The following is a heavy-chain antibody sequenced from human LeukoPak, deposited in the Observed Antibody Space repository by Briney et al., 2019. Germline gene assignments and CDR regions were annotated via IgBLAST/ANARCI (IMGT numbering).Heavy chain of an antibody. V-gene: IGHV3-21*01. CDR2: ISASGNYI. Sequence: GGSLRLXCAAPGFSFSSYSMNWVRQAPGRGLEWVSSISASGNYIYYADSVKGRFTISRDSAENSLYLQMNSLGAEDTAVYYCARGLYYYGTDAFDIWGQGTMVTVS. CDR1: GFSFSSYS. J-gene: IGHJ3*02. D-gene: IGHD3-16*01. CDR3: ARGLYYYGTDAFDI.